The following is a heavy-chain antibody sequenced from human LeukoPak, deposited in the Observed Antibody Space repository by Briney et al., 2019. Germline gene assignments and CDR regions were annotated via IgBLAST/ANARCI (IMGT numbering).Heavy chain of an antibody. V-gene: IGHV3-30-3*01. CDR1: GFTFSSYA. CDR2: ISYDGSNK. CDR3: ARGWQQLAN. Sequence: GGSLRLSCAASGFTFSSYAMHWVRQAPGKGLEWVAVISYDGSNKYYADSVKGRFTISRDNSKNTLYLQMNSLSAEDTAVYYCARGWQQLANWGQGTLVTVSS. J-gene: IGHJ4*02. D-gene: IGHD6-13*01.